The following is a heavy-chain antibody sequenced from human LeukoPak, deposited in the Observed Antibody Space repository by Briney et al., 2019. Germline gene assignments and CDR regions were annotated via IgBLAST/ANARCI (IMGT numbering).Heavy chain of an antibody. CDR3: ARGGTEIYYYYYGMDV. V-gene: IGHV3-74*01. CDR1: GNYW. CDR2: INSDGSWT. Sequence: GGSLRLSCAASGNYWMHWVRQVPGKGLVWVSHINSDGSWTSYADSVKGRFTISKDNAKNTVYLQMNSLRAEDTAVYYCARGGTEIYYYYYGMDVWGQGTTVTVSS. J-gene: IGHJ6*02.